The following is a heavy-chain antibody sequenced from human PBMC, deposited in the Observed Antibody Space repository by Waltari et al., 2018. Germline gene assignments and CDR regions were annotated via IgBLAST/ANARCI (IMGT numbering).Heavy chain of an antibody. D-gene: IGHD6-13*01. CDR1: KESHWLS. CDR3: ARAEDDSSSWYDY. CDR2: SLPSCGTA. V-gene: IGHV1-69*05. J-gene: IGHJ4*02. Sequence: QVQLVQSGAEVKKPGPTTYKVTSTLTIKESHWLSQRMFPCPGQGLEWRGGSLPSCGTANYAQKFQGRVTITTDESTSTAYMELSSLRSEDTAVYYCARAEDDSSSWYDYWGQGTLVTVSS.